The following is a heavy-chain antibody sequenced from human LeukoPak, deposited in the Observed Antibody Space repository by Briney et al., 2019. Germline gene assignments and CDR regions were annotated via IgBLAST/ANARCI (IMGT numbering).Heavy chain of an antibody. CDR3: ARVSSKATVRGLITKKNYYYYYMDV. CDR1: GFIFNTYV. D-gene: IGHD3-10*01. V-gene: IGHV3-30*02. CDR2: IRYDGSNK. J-gene: IGHJ6*03. Sequence: TGGSLRLSCAASGFIFNTYVMHWVRQAPGKGLEWLAFIRYDGSNKNYADSVKGRFTISRDNAKNSLYLQMNSLRAEDTAVYYCARVSSKATVRGLITKKNYYYYYMDVWGKGTTVTISS.